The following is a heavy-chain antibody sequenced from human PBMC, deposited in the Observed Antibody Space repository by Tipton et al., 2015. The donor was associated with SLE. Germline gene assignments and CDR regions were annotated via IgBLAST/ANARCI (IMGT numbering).Heavy chain of an antibody. CDR1: GGFLNNHF. Sequence: TLSLTCTVSGGFLNNHFCSWIRQSAGKGLEWIGRVSPCGGTNYNPSLKSRVTMSVDTSRNQFSLNLSSLTAADTAVYFCARDKWGEYTASTGYFWSFDPWGQGIPVTVSS. J-gene: IGHJ5*02. CDR2: VSPCGGT. CDR3: ARDKWGEYTASTGYFWSFDP. D-gene: IGHD3-9*01. V-gene: IGHV4-4*07.